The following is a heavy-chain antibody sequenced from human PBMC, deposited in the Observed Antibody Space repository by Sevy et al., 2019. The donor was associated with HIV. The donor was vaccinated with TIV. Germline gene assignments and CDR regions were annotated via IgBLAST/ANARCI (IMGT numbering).Heavy chain of an antibody. J-gene: IGHJ3*02. CDR2: IKQDGSEK. D-gene: IGHD3-9*01. CDR1: GFTFSSYW. Sequence: GGSLRLSCAASGFTFSSYWMSWVRQAPGKGLEWVANIKQDGSEKYYVDSVKGQFTISRDNAKNSLYLQMNSLRAEDTAVYYCARGLGRVRYFDWFGVNYNHDAFDIWGQGTMVTVSS. V-gene: IGHV3-7*04. CDR3: ARGLGRVRYFDWFGVNYNHDAFDI.